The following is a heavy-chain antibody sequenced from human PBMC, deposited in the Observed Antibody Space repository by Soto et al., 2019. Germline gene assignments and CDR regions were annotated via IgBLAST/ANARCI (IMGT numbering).Heavy chain of an antibody. CDR2: ISGSGGST. Sequence: GASLRLSCAASGFTFSSYAMSWVRQAPGKGLEWVSAISGSGGSTYYADSVKGRFTISRDNSKTTLYLQMNSLRAEDTAVYYCAKDSGXSSTSCYIDIXYWGQGTLVXVSS. D-gene: IGHD2-2*02. CDR3: AKDSGXSSTSCYIDIXY. CDR1: GFTFSSYA. J-gene: IGHJ4*02. V-gene: IGHV3-23*01.